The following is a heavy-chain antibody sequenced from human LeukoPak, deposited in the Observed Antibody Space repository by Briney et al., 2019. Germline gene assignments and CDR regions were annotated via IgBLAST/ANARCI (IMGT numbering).Heavy chain of an antibody. CDR1: GFNFRNFE. J-gene: IGHJ3*02. CDR3: ARLTRVSQGQDAFDI. CDR2: IGTTGGTI. D-gene: IGHD6-6*01. Sequence: GGSLRLSCATSGFNFRNFEMTWVRQAPGKGLEWVSYIGTTGGTIYHADSVKGRFTTSRDNSNNSLSLHMNSLGAEDTAVYYCARLTRVSQGQDAFDIWGQGTVVAVSS. V-gene: IGHV3-48*03.